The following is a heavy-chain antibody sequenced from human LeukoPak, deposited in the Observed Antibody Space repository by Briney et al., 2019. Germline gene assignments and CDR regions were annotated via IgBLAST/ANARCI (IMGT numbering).Heavy chain of an antibody. Sequence: PGGSLRLSCAASEFSVGSNYMTWVRQAPGKGLEWVSLIYSGGSTYYADSVKGRFTISRDNSKNTLYLQMNSLRAEDTAVYYCAKDSSGWDYWGQGTLVTVSS. CDR1: EFSVGSNY. CDR2: IYSGGST. J-gene: IGHJ4*02. V-gene: IGHV3-66*01. D-gene: IGHD6-19*01. CDR3: AKDSSGWDY.